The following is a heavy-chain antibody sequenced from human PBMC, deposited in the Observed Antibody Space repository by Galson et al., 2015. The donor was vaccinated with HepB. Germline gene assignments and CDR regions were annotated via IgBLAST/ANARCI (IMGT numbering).Heavy chain of an antibody. V-gene: IGHV1-18*04. CDR3: ARDHNHDSQGNAFDI. Sequence: SVKVSCKASGYTFTGYYMHWVRQAPGQGLEWMGWISGYDANTNYAQRLQGRVTMTTDTSTSTAYMELRSLRSDDTAVYYCARDHNHDSQGNAFDIWGQGTMVTVSS. J-gene: IGHJ3*02. D-gene: IGHD3-22*01. CDR1: GYTFTGYY. CDR2: ISGYDANT.